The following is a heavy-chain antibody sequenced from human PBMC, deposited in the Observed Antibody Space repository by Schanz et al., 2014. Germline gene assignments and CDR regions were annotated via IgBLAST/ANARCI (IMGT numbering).Heavy chain of an antibody. CDR3: ARGVRIDY. CDR1: GFTFDDYA. V-gene: IGHV3-33*08. D-gene: IGHD3-3*01. J-gene: IGHJ4*02. CDR2: IWNDGSNK. Sequence: QVQLVESGGGVVQPGRSLRLSCAASGFTFDDYAMSWVRQAPGKGLEWVAIIWNDGSNKYYADSVKGRFTISRDNSKNTLFLQMSSLRAEDTAVYYCARGVRIDYWGQGTLVTVSS.